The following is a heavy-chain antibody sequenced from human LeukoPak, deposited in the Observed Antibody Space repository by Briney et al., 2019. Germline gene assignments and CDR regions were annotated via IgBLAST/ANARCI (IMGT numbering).Heavy chain of an antibody. CDR1: GFNFDDYG. CDR3: VRGVSGRYLFDY. D-gene: IGHD3-16*02. Sequence: SGGSLRLSCAASGFNFDDYGMSWVRQAPGKGLEWVSGINWNGGSTGYADSVKGRFTISRDNAKNSLYLQMNSLRAEDTALYYCVRGVSGRYLFDYWGQGTLVTVSS. V-gene: IGHV3-20*04. CDR2: INWNGGST. J-gene: IGHJ4*02.